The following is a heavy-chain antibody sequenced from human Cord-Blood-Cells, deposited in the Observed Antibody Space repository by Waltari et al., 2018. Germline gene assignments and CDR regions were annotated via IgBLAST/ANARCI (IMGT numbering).Heavy chain of an antibody. V-gene: IGHV4-39*07. J-gene: IGHJ2*01. Sequence: QLQLQESGPGLVKPSEPLSLTCTVSGGPISSSSYYWGWIRQPPGKGLEWIGSIYYSGSTYYNPSLKSRVTISVDTSKNQFSLKLSSVTAADTAVYYCARHALGGDRWVYWYFDLWGRGTLVTVSS. D-gene: IGHD2-21*01. CDR2: IYYSGST. CDR3: ARHALGGDRWVYWYFDL. CDR1: GGPISSSSYY.